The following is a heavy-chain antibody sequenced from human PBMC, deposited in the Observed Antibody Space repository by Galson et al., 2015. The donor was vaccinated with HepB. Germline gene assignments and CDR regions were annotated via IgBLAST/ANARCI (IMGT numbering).Heavy chain of an antibody. Sequence: SLRLSCAASGFTLSRCPMHWVRQAPGKGLDWVAVISYDGTNKDYAASVRGRFTISRDNSKNTVYLQMNNLRTEDTAVYFCARDVGLNYWGQGTLVTVSS. CDR3: ARDVGLNY. CDR1: GFTLSRCP. V-gene: IGHV3-30-3*01. CDR2: ISYDGTNK. D-gene: IGHD1-26*01. J-gene: IGHJ1*01.